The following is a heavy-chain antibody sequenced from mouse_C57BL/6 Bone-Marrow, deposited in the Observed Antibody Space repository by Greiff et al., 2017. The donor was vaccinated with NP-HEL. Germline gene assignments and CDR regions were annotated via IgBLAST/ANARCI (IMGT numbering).Heavy chain of an antibody. D-gene: IGHD2-1*01. J-gene: IGHJ3*01. CDR3: ASHYGNSFAY. CDR2: INPSSGYT. V-gene: IGHV1-7*01. CDR1: GYTFTSYW. Sequence: VQLQQSGAELAKPGASVKLSCKASGYTFTSYWMHWVKQRPGQGLEWIGYINPSSGYTKYNQKFKDKATLTADKCSSTAYMQLSSLTYEDSAVYYCASHYGNSFAYWGQGTLVTVSA.